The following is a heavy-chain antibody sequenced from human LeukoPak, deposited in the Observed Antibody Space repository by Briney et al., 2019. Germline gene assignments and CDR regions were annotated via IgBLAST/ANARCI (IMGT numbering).Heavy chain of an antibody. CDR1: GFTFDRFA. D-gene: IGHD2-8*02. V-gene: IGHV3-23*01. J-gene: IGHJ4*02. CDR3: AKDHGEGTGY. CDR2: ISGSGGST. Sequence: PGGSLRLSCAASGFTFDRFAINWVRQAPGKGLEWVSAISGSGGSTYYADSVKGRFTISRDNSKNTLYLQMNSLRAEDTAVYYCAKDHGEGTGYWGQGTLVTVSS.